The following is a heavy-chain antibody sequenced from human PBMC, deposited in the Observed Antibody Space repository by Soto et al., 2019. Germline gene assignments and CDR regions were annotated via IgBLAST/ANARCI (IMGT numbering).Heavy chain of an antibody. Sequence: SETLSLTCTVSGGSISSYYWSWIRQPPGKGLEWIGYIYYSGSTNYNPSLKSRVTISVDTSKNQFSLKLSSVTAADTAVYYCASPGRSRMTLDPCGQRPLVSVSS. CDR1: GGSISSYY. CDR2: IYYSGST. D-gene: IGHD2-8*02. CDR3: ASPGRSRMTLDP. V-gene: IGHV4-59*08. J-gene: IGHJ5*02.